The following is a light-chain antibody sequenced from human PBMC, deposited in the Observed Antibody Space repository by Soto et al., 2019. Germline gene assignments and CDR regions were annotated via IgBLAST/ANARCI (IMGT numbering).Light chain of an antibody. CDR2: DAS. Sequence: EIVLTQSPATLSLSPGERATLSCRASQSVSSSVAWYQQKPGQAPRLLIYDASKRATGTPTRFSGSGSGTDFTLTISSLEPEDFAVYHCQYHSKWLLTFGGGTKVDVK. J-gene: IGKJ4*01. V-gene: IGKV3-11*01. CDR3: QYHSKWLLT. CDR1: QSVSSS.